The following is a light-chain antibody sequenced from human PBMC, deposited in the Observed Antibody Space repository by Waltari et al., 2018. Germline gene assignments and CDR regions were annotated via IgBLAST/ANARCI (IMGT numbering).Light chain of an antibody. CDR1: QSVSSY. J-gene: IGKJ4*01. CDR3: QQRSSWPT. Sequence: EIVLTQSPATLSLSPGERATLSCRASQSVSSYLAWYQQKPGQAPRLLIDYASNRATCIPARFSGSGSGTDFTLTISSLEPEDFAVYYCQQRSSWPTFGGGTKVEIK. CDR2: YAS. V-gene: IGKV3-11*01.